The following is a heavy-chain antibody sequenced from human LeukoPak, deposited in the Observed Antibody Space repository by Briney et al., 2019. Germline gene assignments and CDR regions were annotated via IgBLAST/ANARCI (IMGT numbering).Heavy chain of an antibody. CDR1: LGSISSGGYS. V-gene: IGHV4-30-2*01. J-gene: IGHJ4*02. D-gene: IGHD6-13*01. CDR3: ARGRAAAGTFDY. CDR2: IYHSGST. Sequence: PSQTLSLTCAVSLGSISSGGYSSRWLRQPPGGRLEGIGYIYHSGSTYYNPSLKSRVTISVDRSKNQFSLKLSSVTAADTAVYYCARGRAAAGTFDYWGQGTLVTVSS.